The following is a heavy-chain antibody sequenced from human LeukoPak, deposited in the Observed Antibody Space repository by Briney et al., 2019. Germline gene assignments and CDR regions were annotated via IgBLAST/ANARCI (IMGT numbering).Heavy chain of an antibody. Sequence: PSETLSLTCTVSGGSISSYYWSWIRQPPGKGLEWIGYFYYSGSTNYNPSLKSRVTISVDTSKNQFSLKLSSVTAADTAVYYCAREVEQWLDNWGQGTLVTVSS. CDR1: GGSISSYY. CDR2: FYYSGST. J-gene: IGHJ4*02. V-gene: IGHV4-59*01. D-gene: IGHD6-19*01. CDR3: AREVEQWLDN.